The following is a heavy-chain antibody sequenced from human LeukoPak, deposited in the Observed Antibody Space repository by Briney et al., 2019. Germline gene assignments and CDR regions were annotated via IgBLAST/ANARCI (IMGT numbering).Heavy chain of an antibody. J-gene: IGHJ6*03. CDR2: IYYTGST. V-gene: IGHV4-39*07. D-gene: IGHD2-15*01. Sequence: SETLSLTCTVSGSSISSSSYYWDWIRQPPGKGLEWIGSIYYTGSTYYNPSLKSRVTISVDTSKNQFSLKLSSVTAADTAVYYCARENCSGGSCYSIYYYYYMDVWGKGTTVTVSS. CDR3: ARENCSGGSCYSIYYYYYMDV. CDR1: GSSISSSSYY.